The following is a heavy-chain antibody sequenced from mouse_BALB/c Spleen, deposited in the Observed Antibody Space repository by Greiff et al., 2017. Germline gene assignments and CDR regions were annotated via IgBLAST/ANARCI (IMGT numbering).Heavy chain of an antibody. CDR1: GYAFTNYL. CDR3: ARFATATDY. Sequence: QVQLKQSGAELVRPGTSVKVSCKASGYAFTNYLIEWVKQRPGQGLEWIGVINPGSGGTNYNEKFKGKATLTADKSSSTAYMQLSSLTSDDSAVYFCARFATATDYWGQGTTLTVSS. D-gene: IGHD1-2*01. V-gene: IGHV1-54*01. J-gene: IGHJ2*01. CDR2: INPGSGGT.